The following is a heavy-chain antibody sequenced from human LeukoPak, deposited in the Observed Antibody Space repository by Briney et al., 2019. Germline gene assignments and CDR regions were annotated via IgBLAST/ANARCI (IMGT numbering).Heavy chain of an antibody. CDR3: AKAVGRISWSFDY. V-gene: IGHV3-30*18. CDR2: ISYDGSDK. J-gene: IGHJ4*02. CDR1: GFTFNTYA. D-gene: IGHD6-13*01. Sequence: GGSLRLSCEASGFTFNTYAMHWVRQPPGKGLEWVALISYDGSDKIYTDSVKGRLTISRDNSESTLYLQMDSLRGDDAAVYYCAKAVGRISWSFDYWGQGALVTVSS.